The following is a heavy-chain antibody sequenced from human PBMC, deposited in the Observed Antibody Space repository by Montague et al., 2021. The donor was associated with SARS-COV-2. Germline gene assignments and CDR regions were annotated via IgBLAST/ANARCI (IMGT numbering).Heavy chain of an antibody. Sequence: SLRLSCAASGFKFDDYTMHWVRQAPGKGLQWVSLISWDGTTTHYAESVEGRFTISRDNSISFLYLQMSSLRNDDTGLYYCAQGIGDSRSFLEFWGQGTLLTVSS. CDR3: AQGIGDSRSFLEF. CDR2: ISWDGTTT. V-gene: IGHV3-43*01. J-gene: IGHJ4*02. CDR1: GFKFDDYT. D-gene: IGHD6-13*01.